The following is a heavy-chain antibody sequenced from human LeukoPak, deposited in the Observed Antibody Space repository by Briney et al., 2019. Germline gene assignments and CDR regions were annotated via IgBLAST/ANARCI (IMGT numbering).Heavy chain of an antibody. CDR2: ISTIGIT. D-gene: IGHD2-15*01. CDR3: ARDGCGGSCFHYYYYYMDV. J-gene: IGHJ6*03. CDR1: SGSISSSNYY. Sequence: PSETLSLTCTVSSGSISSSNYYWSWIRQPAGGGLEWIGRISTIGITNYNPSLISRVTISIDTSKNQFSLKLSSVTAADTAVYYCARDGCGGSCFHYYYYYMDVWGKGTTVTVSS. V-gene: IGHV4-61*02.